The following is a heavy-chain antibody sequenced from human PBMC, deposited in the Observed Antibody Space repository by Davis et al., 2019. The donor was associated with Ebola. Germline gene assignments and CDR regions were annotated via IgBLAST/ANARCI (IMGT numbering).Heavy chain of an antibody. J-gene: IGHJ3*02. V-gene: IGHV3-23*01. CDR3: AKDTSNIWFDI. CDR2: LGTSADT. D-gene: IGHD1-26*01. Sequence: PGGSLRLSCAASGFTFSSYWMSWVRQAPGKGLEWVSTLGTSADTYYADSVKGRFTISRDNSKNTLYLQMNGLRVEDTAIYYCAKDTSNIWFDIWGQGTNVTVS. CDR1: GFTFSSYW.